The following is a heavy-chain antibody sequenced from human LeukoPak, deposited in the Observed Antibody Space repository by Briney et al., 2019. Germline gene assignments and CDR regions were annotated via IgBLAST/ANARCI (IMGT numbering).Heavy chain of an antibody. CDR1: GFTFSSYS. D-gene: IGHD6-13*01. Sequence: GGSLRLSCAASGFTFSSYSMNWVRQAPGKGLEWVSYISSSSSTIYYADSVKGRFTISRDNSKNTLYLQMNSLRAEDTAVYYCAKAAAGTLSWFDPWGQGTLVTVSS. J-gene: IGHJ5*02. V-gene: IGHV3-48*01. CDR3: AKAAAGTLSWFDP. CDR2: ISSSSSTI.